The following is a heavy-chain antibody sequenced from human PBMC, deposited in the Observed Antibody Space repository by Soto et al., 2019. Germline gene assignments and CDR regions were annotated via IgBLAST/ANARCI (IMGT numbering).Heavy chain of an antibody. V-gene: IGHV3-64*01. CDR2: ISSNGGST. CDR3: ARHEDGDTGYFDL. CDR1: GFTFSIYA. Sequence: EVQLVESGGGLVQPGGTLRLACAATGFTFSIYAMHWVRQAPGKGLEYVSAISSNGGSTYYANSVKGRFTISRDNSKNTLYLQMGSLRAEDMAVYYCARHEDGDTGYFDLCGRGTLVTVSS. D-gene: IGHD3-10*01. J-gene: IGHJ2*01.